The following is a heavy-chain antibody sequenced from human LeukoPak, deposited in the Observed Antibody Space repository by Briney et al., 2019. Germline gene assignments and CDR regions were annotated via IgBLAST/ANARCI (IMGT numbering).Heavy chain of an antibody. V-gene: IGHV3-74*01. J-gene: IGHJ3*02. CDR2: INGDGSST. CDR1: GFTFNAYW. CDR3: ARDYGYASGI. Sequence: GGSLRLSCAASGFTFNAYWMHWVRQAPGKGLVWVSHINGDGSSTSYADSVKGRFTISRDNAKNTLFLQMNSLRAEDTAVYYCARDYGYASGIWGQGTMVTVSS. D-gene: IGHD3-16*01.